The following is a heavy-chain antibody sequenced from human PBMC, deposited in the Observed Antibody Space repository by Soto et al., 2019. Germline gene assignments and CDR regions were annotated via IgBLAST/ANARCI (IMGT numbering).Heavy chain of an antibody. CDR1: GFTFSLYW. CDR2: IKPDGSEQ. Sequence: EVQLVESGGTLVQPGGSLRLSCAGSGFTFSLYWMSWVRQAPGKGLEWVAHIKPDGSEQFYVDSVRGRFTVSRDSAKTSMYLQMNSLRGEDAAVYYCARSTHSSADYWGQGTLVAVSA. J-gene: IGHJ4*02. V-gene: IGHV3-7*05. D-gene: IGHD3-22*01. CDR3: ARSTHSSADY.